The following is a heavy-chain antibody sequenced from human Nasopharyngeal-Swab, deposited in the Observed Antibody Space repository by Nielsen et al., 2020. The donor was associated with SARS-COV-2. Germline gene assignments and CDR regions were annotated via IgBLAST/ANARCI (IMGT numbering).Heavy chain of an antibody. V-gene: IGHV3-30*09. J-gene: IGHJ6*02. Sequence: GGSLRLSCAASGFSLTSYAVHWVRQVPGKGLEWLAVLSPDSRLKFNADAENRFDISRDSSKVYLQMNSLRLEDTGTYYCARYGGVGYTSSLFYGMDVWGQGAQVTV. CDR2: LSPDSRLK. CDR1: GFSLTSYA. CDR3: ARYGGVGYTSSLFYGMDV. D-gene: IGHD3-16*01.